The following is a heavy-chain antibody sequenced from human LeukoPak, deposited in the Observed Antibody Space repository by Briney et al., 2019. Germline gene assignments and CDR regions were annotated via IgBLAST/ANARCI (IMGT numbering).Heavy chain of an antibody. Sequence: GGSLSLSCAASGFPFSSYSMKWGRQAPGKGLEWGSSISSSSSYIYYADSVKGGFTISRDNAKNSLYLQMTSLRAEDTAVYYCARDLFHYYYDSSGYSASLRYWGQGTLVTVSS. D-gene: IGHD3-22*01. V-gene: IGHV3-21*01. CDR3: ARDLFHYYYDSSGYSASLRY. J-gene: IGHJ4*02. CDR1: GFPFSSYS. CDR2: ISSSSSYI.